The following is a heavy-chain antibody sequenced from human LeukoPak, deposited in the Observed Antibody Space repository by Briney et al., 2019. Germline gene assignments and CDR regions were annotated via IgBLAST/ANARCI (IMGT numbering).Heavy chain of an antibody. Sequence: SVKVSCKASGYTFTGYYMHWVRQAPGQGLEWMGGIIPIFGTANYAQKFQGRVTITADKSTSTAYMELSSLRSEDTAVYYCARDRSAFDIWGQGTMVTVSS. CDR1: GYTFTGYY. J-gene: IGHJ3*02. CDR3: ARDRSAFDI. D-gene: IGHD1-26*01. V-gene: IGHV1-69*06. CDR2: IIPIFGTA.